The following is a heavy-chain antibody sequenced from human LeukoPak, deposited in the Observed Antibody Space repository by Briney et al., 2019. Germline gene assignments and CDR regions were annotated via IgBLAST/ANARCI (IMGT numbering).Heavy chain of an antibody. J-gene: IGHJ4*02. CDR3: AKDLHSNYGSPWAVDYFDY. CDR2: ISGSGGST. V-gene: IGHV3-23*01. CDR1: GFTFSSYA. D-gene: IGHD4-11*01. Sequence: PGGSLRLSCAASGFTFSSYAMSWVRQAPGKGLEWVSAISGSGGSTYYADSVKGRFTISRDNSKNTLYLQMNSLRAEDTAVYYCAKDLHSNYGSPWAVDYFDYWGQGTLVTVSS.